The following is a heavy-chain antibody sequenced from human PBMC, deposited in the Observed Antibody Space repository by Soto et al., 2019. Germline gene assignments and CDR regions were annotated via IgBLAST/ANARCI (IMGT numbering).Heavy chain of an antibody. CDR2: ISGNGDST. CDR3: AKAEQWLLRRVNLDY. CDR1: GFTFGSFA. J-gene: IGHJ4*02. Sequence: GGSLRLSCAASGFTFGSFAMSWVRQAPGKGLEWVSAISGNGDSTYYADSVKGRFTISRDNSKNTLYLQMNSLRAEDAAIYYCAKAEQWLLRRVNLDYWGQGTLVTVSS. V-gene: IGHV3-23*01. D-gene: IGHD6-19*01.